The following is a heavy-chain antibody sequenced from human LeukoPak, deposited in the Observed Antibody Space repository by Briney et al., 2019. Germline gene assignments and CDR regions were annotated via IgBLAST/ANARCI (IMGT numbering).Heavy chain of an antibody. J-gene: IGHJ6*02. CDR2: IYYSGST. D-gene: IGHD3-16*01. Sequence: SETLSLTCTVSGGSISSYYWSWIRQPPGKGLEWIGYIYYSGSTNYNPSLKSRVTISVDTSKNQFSLQLNSVTPEDTAVYYCARGVGDDTRYYYYGMDVWGQGTTVTVSS. CDR1: GGSISSYY. CDR3: ARGVGDDTRYYYYGMDV. V-gene: IGHV4-59*12.